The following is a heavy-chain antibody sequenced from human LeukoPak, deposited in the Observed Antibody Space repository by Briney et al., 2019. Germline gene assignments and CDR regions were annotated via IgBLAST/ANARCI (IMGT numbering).Heavy chain of an antibody. CDR3: ARDPTTVVTIPYYFDD. CDR1: GGSFIGHH. Sequence: SETLSLTCAVSGGSFIGHHWNWIRQPPGKGLEWIGEVNHSGSTNYNPSLKSRVTISVDTSKNQFSLRLRSVTAADTAVYYCARDPTTVVTIPYYFDDWGQGTLVTVSS. D-gene: IGHD4-23*01. CDR2: VNHSGST. J-gene: IGHJ4*02. V-gene: IGHV4-34*01.